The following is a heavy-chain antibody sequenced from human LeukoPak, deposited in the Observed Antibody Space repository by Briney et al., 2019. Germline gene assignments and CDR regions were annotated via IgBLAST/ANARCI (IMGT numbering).Heavy chain of an antibody. J-gene: IGHJ4*02. CDR2: IYYSGST. CDR1: GDSISSRSYY. V-gene: IGHV4-39*07. D-gene: IGHD2-2*01. Sequence: SSETLSLTCTVSGDSISSRSYYWAWIRQPPGKGLEWIGTIYYSGSTYYNPSLKSRVSISVDTSKNQFSLKLSSLTAADTAVYYCARAVEYQMPYYFDYWGQGTLVTVSS. CDR3: ARAVEYQMPYYFDY.